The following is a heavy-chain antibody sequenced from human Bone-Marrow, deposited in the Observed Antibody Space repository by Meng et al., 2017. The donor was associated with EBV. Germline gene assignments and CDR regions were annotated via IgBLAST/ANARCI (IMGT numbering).Heavy chain of an antibody. Sequence: EVQLVESGGALVQPGGSLRLSCVASGFTFSRYWMHWVRQVPGKGLEWISRTNEDGRTVDYADSVKGRFTISRDNTKNTLYLQMDSLRVEDTALYLCSRDLAGQYDDWGQGTLVTVSS. CDR3: SRDLAGQYDD. D-gene: IGHD3-3*02. J-gene: IGHJ4*02. CDR2: TNEDGRTV. V-gene: IGHV3-74*01. CDR1: GFTFSRYW.